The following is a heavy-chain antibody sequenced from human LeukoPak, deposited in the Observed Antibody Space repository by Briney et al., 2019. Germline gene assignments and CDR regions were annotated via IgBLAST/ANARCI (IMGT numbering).Heavy chain of an antibody. D-gene: IGHD3-22*01. Sequence: ASVKVSCKASGYTFTNYYMHWVRQAPGQGLEWMGVINPSGGSTNSAQKFQGRLTMTRDTSTSTVYMELSSLRSEDTAVYYCARDSRRYYYDSSGYYYFDYWGQGTLVTVSS. V-gene: IGHV1-46*01. CDR1: GYTFTNYY. CDR3: ARDSRRYYYDSSGYYYFDY. J-gene: IGHJ4*02. CDR2: INPSGGST.